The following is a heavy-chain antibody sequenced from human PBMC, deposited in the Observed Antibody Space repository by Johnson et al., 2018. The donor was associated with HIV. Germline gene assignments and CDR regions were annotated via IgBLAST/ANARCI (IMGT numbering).Heavy chain of an antibody. V-gene: IGHV3-53*01. D-gene: IGHD6-6*01. J-gene: IGHJ3*02. CDR2: IYSGDST. Sequence: VQLVESGGGVVQPGRSLRLSCAASGFTVSSNYMSWLRQAPGKALEWVSVIYSGDSTYYADSVKGRFTISRDNAKNSLYLQMNSLRAEDTALYCCARDGRGEQLVDQGDAFDIWGQGTMVTVSS. CDR1: GFTVSSNY. CDR3: ARDGRGEQLVDQGDAFDI.